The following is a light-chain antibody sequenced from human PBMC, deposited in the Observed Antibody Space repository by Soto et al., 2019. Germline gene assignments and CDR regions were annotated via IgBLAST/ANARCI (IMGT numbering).Light chain of an antibody. Sequence: QSVQTQPASVSGSPGQSITISCSGTSSDVGGYKYVSWYQQHPGKAPKLMIYDVTSRPSGVSNRFSGSKSGNTASLTISGLQAEDEADYYCGSYTSTSTLLFGGGTKVTVL. CDR1: SSDVGGYKY. J-gene: IGLJ2*01. CDR3: GSYTSTSTLL. CDR2: DVT. V-gene: IGLV2-14*01.